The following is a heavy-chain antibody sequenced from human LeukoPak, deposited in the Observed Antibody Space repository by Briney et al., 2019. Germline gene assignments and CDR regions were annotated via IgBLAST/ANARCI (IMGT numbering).Heavy chain of an antibody. Sequence: GGSLRLSCAASGFTFSHYGVHWVRQAPGKGLEWVTVISYDGSNKYYADSVKGRFTISRDNSKNTLYLQMNSLRAGDTAVYYCARTYDSSGYHYWGQGTLVTVSS. J-gene: IGHJ4*02. CDR3: ARTYDSSGYHY. V-gene: IGHV3-30*03. CDR2: ISYDGSNK. CDR1: GFTFSHYG. D-gene: IGHD3-22*01.